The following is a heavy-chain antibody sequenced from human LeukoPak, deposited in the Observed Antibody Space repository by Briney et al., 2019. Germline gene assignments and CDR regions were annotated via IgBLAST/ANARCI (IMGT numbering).Heavy chain of an antibody. J-gene: IGHJ4*02. CDR2: IYISGST. CDR3: ARDLPYYDYGGNSAFDY. CDR1: GGSISSYY. Sequence: PSETLSLTCTVSGGSISSYYWSWIRQPAGKGLEWIGRIYISGSTNYNPSLKSRVTMSVDTSKNQFSLKLSSVTAADTAVYYCARDLPYYDYGGNSAFDYWGQGTLVTVSS. D-gene: IGHD4-23*01. V-gene: IGHV4-4*07.